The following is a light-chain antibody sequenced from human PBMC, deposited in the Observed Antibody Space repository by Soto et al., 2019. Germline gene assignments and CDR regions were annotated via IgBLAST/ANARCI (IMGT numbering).Light chain of an antibody. CDR2: AAS. CDR3: QQSYSTPWT. J-gene: IGKJ1*01. V-gene: IGKV1-39*01. Sequence: DIQMTQSPSSLSASVGDRVTITCRESQSIISYLNWYQQKPGKAHKLLIYAASSLKSGVPSRFSGSGSVTDVTLTISSLQPEDFATYYCQQSYSTPWTFGQGTKVDI. CDR1: QSIISY.